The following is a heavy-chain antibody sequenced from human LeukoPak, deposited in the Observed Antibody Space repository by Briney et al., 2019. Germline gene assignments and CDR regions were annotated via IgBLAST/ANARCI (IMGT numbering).Heavy chain of an antibody. CDR1: GFTFTDYF. CDR2: IKHNGGEK. CDR3: ARDSTPYDSSGYCYDY. Sequence: GGSLRLSCVASGFTFTDYFMSWVRQAPGKGLEWVASIKHNGGEKYYVDSVKGRFTISRDNPKNSLYLQMNSLRAEDTAVYYCARDSTPYDSSGYCYDYWGQGTLVTVSS. J-gene: IGHJ4*02. D-gene: IGHD3-22*01. V-gene: IGHV3-7*01.